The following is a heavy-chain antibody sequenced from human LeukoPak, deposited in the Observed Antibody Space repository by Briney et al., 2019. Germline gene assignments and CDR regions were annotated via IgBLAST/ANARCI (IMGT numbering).Heavy chain of an antibody. D-gene: IGHD5-12*01. CDR2: ISGSGGST. CDR1: GFTFSSYA. Sequence: PGGSLRLSCAASGFTFSSYAMSWVRQAPGKGLEWVSGISGSGGSTYYADSVKGQFTISRDNSKNTLYLQMNSLRAEDTAVYYCAKDGREWPRSLDYWGQGTLVTVSS. CDR3: AKDGREWPRSLDY. J-gene: IGHJ4*02. V-gene: IGHV3-23*01.